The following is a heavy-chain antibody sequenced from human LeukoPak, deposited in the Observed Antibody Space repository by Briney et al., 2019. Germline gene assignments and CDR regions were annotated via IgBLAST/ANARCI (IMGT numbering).Heavy chain of an antibody. CDR1: GGSFSGYY. J-gene: IGHJ3*02. CDR3: ASRRYCSSTSCPNDAFDI. D-gene: IGHD2-2*01. CDR2: INHSGST. V-gene: IGHV4-34*01. Sequence: SETLSLTCAVYGGSFSGYYWSWIRQPPGKGLEWIGEINHSGSTNYNPSLKSRVTISVDTSKNQFSLELSSVTAADTAVYYCASRRYCSSTSCPNDAFDIWGQGTMVTVSS.